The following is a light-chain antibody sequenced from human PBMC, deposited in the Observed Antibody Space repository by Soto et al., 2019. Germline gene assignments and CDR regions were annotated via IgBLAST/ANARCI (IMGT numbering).Light chain of an antibody. V-gene: IGKV3-15*01. CDR2: GAS. CDR1: QTINNN. CDR3: QQYDKSPWT. J-gene: IGKJ1*01. Sequence: DIVMTQSPATLSMSPGERATLSCRASQTINNNLAWNQQKPGQAPRLLIYGASTRATGIPDRFSGSGSGTEFTLTISRLQSEDFAVYCCQQYDKSPWTFGQGTKVEIK.